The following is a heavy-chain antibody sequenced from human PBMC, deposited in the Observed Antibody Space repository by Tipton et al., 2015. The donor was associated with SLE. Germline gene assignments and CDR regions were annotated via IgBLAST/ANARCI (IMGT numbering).Heavy chain of an antibody. CDR1: GGSITNKY. V-gene: IGHV4-59*01. J-gene: IGHJ4*02. CDR2: LNYNGGA. Sequence: TLSLTCSVSGGSITNKYWSWIRQPPGKGLEWIGYLNYNGGATYSPSLKSRVTTSVDTSKNQFSLNLNSVTAADTAVYYCGKETGTIVVADYWGQGTLATVSS. D-gene: IGHD2-21*01. CDR3: GKETGTIVVADY.